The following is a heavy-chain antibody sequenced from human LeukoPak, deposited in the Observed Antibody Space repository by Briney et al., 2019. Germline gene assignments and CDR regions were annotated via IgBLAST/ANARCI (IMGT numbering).Heavy chain of an antibody. CDR3: ARVSSQVGTTSQCYFDY. V-gene: IGHV4-59*01. CDR2: IYYSGST. Sequence: PSETLSLTCTVSGGSISNYYWSWIRQPPGKGLEWIGYIYYSGSTSYNPSLKSRVTISVDTSKNQFSLKLSSVTAADTAVYYCARVSSQVGTTSQCYFDYWGQGTLVTVSS. D-gene: IGHD1/OR15-1a*01. J-gene: IGHJ4*02. CDR1: GGSISNYY.